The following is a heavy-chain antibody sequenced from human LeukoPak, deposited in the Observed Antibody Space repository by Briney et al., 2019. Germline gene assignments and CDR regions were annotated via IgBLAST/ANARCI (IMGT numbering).Heavy chain of an antibody. V-gene: IGHV3-53*04. CDR2: IYSGGST. Sequence: GGSLRLSCAASGFTVSSNYMSWVRQAPGKGLEWVSVIYSGGSTYYADSVKGRFTISRHNSKNTLYLQMNSLRAEDTAVYYCARLLLGYCSSTSCELFWGQGTLVTVSS. CDR1: GFTVSSNY. J-gene: IGHJ4*02. D-gene: IGHD2-2*01. CDR3: ARLLLGYCSSTSCELF.